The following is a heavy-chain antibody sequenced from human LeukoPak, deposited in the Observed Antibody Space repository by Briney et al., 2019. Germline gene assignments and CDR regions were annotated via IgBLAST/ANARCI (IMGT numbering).Heavy chain of an antibody. CDR3: AREGPSIQSLGG. D-gene: IGHD3-3*02. J-gene: IGHJ4*02. V-gene: IGHV3-21*01. Sequence: GGSLRLSCAASGFTFSSYSMNWVRQAPGKGLEWVSSISGRSGNIYYADSVKGRFTISRDNAKNSLYLQMNSLRAEDTAVYYCAREGPSIQSLGGWGQGTLVTVSS. CDR2: ISGRSGNI. CDR1: GFTFSSYS.